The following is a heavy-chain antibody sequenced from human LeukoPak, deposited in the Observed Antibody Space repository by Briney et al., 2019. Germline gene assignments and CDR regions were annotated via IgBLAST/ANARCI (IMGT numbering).Heavy chain of an antibody. Sequence: SETLSLTCTVSGGSISSGSHYWSWIRQPAGKGLEWIGRIYSSGNTNYNPSLKSRVTISLDTSKNQFSLNLSSVTAADTAVYYCVGEVGGSWFDPWGLGTLVTVSS. D-gene: IGHD1-26*01. J-gene: IGHJ5*02. CDR2: IYSSGNT. V-gene: IGHV4-61*02. CDR1: GGSISSGSHY. CDR3: VGEVGGSWFDP.